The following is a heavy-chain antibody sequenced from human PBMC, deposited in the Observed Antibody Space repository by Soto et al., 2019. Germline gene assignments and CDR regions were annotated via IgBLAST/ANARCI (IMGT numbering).Heavy chain of an antibody. J-gene: IGHJ5*02. CDR2: ISGDSGRT. Sequence: GGSLRLSCAASGLTFGNYAMSWVRQAPGKGLEWVSAISGDSGRTYYADSVKGRFTISRDNSKNTLYLQMNSLRAEDTAVYYCAKDSSGYHNWFDPWGQGTLVTVSS. CDR3: AKDSSGYHNWFDP. V-gene: IGHV3-23*01. D-gene: IGHD3-22*01. CDR1: GLTFGNYA.